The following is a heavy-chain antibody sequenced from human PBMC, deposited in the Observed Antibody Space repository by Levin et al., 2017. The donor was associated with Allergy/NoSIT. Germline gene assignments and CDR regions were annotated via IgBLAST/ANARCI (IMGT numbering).Heavy chain of an antibody. CDR3: ASGGDGVIIP. CDR1: GFTLGLYW. J-gene: IGHJ5*02. V-gene: IGHV3-7*01. D-gene: IGHD3-3*01. CDR2: IKEDGSEK. Sequence: PGGSLRLSCEASGFTLGLYWMSWVRQAPGKGLEWVANIKEDGSEKYYVDSVRGRFTISRDNAKNSLYLQMSSLGVEDTAGYYWASGGDGVIIPWGQGNRVTV.